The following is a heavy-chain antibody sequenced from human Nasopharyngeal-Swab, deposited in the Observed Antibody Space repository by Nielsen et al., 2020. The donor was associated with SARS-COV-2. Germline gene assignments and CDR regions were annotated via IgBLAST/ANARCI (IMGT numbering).Heavy chain of an antibody. D-gene: IGHD3-10*01. Sequence: GGSLRLSCATSGFNFNMYSMYWVRQAPGKGLEWVSYISSSSNYIYYGDSVKGRFTISRDNTQKSLYLEMNSLRVEDTAVYYCARLGTESYHYYSLDVWGQGTTVTVSS. CDR3: ARLGTESYHYYSLDV. J-gene: IGHJ6*02. V-gene: IGHV3-21*01. CDR1: GFNFNMYS. CDR2: ISSSSNYI.